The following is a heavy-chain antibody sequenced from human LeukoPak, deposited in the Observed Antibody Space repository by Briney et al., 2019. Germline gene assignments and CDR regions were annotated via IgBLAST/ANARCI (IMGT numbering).Heavy chain of an antibody. CDR2: INPNSGGT. CDR3: ASIERHYYYYGMDV. CDR1: GYTFTGYY. D-gene: IGHD1-1*01. Sequence: ASVKVSCKASGYTFTGYYMHWVRQAPGQGLEWMGWINPNSGGTNYAQKFQGRVTMTRDTSISTAYMELSRLRSDDTAVYYCASIERHYYYYGMDVWGQGATVTVSS. J-gene: IGHJ6*02. V-gene: IGHV1-2*02.